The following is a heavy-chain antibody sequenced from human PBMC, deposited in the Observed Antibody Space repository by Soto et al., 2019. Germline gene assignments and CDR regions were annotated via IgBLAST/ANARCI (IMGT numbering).Heavy chain of an antibody. V-gene: IGHV3-30-3*01. D-gene: IGHD3-9*01. CDR2: ISYDGSNK. J-gene: IGHJ6*02. Sequence: GGSLRLSCAASGFTFSSYAMHWVRQAPGKGLEWVAVISYDGSNKYYADSVKGRFTISRDNSKNTLYLQMNSLRAEDTAVYYCARDDILTGYYPSPDYYYYGMDVWGQGTTVTVSS. CDR1: GFTFSSYA. CDR3: ARDDILTGYYPSPDYYYYGMDV.